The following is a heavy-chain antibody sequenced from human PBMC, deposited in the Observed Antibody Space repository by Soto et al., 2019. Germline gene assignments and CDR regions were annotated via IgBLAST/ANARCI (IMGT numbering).Heavy chain of an antibody. CDR2: SSGNNDYI. J-gene: IGHJ6*02. CDR3: ARGGSVESQTDADHYYYSAMDV. CDR1: GFTFAAYN. V-gene: IGHV3-21*01. Sequence: PGGSLTLSCASSGFTFAAYNLLWVRQAPGKGLGWVSSSSGNNDYIYHDNSLKSRFTASLDNAKKSRFLVMTIPRDEATAVDYFARGGSVESQTDADHYYYSAMDVWGQGTPVTVSS. D-gene: IGHD3-16*01.